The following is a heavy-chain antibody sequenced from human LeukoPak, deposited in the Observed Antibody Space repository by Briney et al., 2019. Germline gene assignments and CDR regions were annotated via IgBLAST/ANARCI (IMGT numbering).Heavy chain of an antibody. CDR1: GFTFSSYA. D-gene: IGHD3-16*01. J-gene: IGHJ3*02. Sequence: GGSLRLSCAVSGFTFSSYAMHWVRQAPGKGLEWVSAISGSGGMTYSADSVKGRFTISRDNSKNTLYLQMKSLRAEDTAVYNCAKVLGYADAFDIWGRGTMVTVSS. V-gene: IGHV3-23*01. CDR2: ISGSGGMT. CDR3: AKVLGYADAFDI.